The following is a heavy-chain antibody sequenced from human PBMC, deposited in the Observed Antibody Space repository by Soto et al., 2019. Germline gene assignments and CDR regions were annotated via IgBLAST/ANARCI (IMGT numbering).Heavy chain of an antibody. CDR2: INPNSGGT. CDR1: GYTFTGYY. D-gene: IGHD3-3*01. CDR3: ARDIPPIFGGQNYSYYGMDV. V-gene: IGHV1-2*04. J-gene: IGHJ6*01. Sequence: ASVKVSCKASGYTFTGYYMHWVRQAPGQGLEWLGWINPNSGGTNYAQKFQGWVTMTTDTSTSTAYMELSRLRSDDTAVYYCARDIPPIFGGQNYSYYGMDVWGQGTTVTVSS.